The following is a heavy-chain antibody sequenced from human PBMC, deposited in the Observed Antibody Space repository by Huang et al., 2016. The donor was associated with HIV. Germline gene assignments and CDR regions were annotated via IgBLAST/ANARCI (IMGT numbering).Heavy chain of an antibody. CDR1: GGTFSSYA. CDR3: ARVESRRYYDSSGYYY. CDR2: IIHIFGTA. V-gene: IGHV1-69*01. D-gene: IGHD3-22*01. J-gene: IGHJ4*02. Sequence: QVQLVQSGAEVKKPGSSVKVSCKASGGTFSSYAISWVRQAPGKGLEWMGGIIHIFGTANYAQKFQGRGTITADESTSTAYMELSSLRSEDTAVYYCARVESRRYYDSSGYYYWGQGTLVTVSS.